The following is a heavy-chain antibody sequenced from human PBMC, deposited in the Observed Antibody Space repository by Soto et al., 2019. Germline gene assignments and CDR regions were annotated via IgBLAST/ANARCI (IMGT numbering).Heavy chain of an antibody. CDR1: GFTVSSNY. J-gene: IGHJ6*02. V-gene: IGHV3-66*01. CDR2: ISSGGST. CDR3: ARDRIPTGMDV. Sequence: GGSLRLSCAASGFTVSSNYMSWVRQAPGKGLEWVSVISSGGSTYYADSVKGRFTISRDNSKNTLYLQINSLRAEDTAVYYCARDRIPTGMDVWGQGTTVTVSS.